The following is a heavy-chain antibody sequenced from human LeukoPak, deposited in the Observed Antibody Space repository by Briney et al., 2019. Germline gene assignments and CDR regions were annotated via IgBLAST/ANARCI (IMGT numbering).Heavy chain of an antibody. CDR2: INAGNGNT. CDR3: ARDSSGWQEGYNWFDP. CDR1: GYTFTSYA. D-gene: IGHD6-19*01. V-gene: IGHV1-3*01. J-gene: IGHJ5*02. Sequence: ASVKVSCKASGYTFTSYAMHWVRQAPGQRLEWMGWINAGNGNTKYSQKFQGRVTITRGTSASTAYMELSSLRSEDTAVYYCARDSSGWQEGYNWFDPWGQGTLVTVSS.